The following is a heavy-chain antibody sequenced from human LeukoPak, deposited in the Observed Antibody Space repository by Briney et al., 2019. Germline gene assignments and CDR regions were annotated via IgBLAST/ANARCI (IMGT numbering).Heavy chain of an antibody. Sequence: ASVKVSCKASGYTFTSYGISWVRQAPGQGLEWMGWISAYNGNTNYAQKFQGRVTITADESTSTAYMELSSLRSEDTAVYYCARDLVHWGQGTLVTVSS. CDR1: GYTFTSYG. J-gene: IGHJ4*02. CDR3: ARDLVH. CDR2: ISAYNGNT. V-gene: IGHV1-18*01.